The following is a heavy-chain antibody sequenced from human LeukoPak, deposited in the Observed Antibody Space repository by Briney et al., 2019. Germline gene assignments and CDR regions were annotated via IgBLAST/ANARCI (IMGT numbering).Heavy chain of an antibody. V-gene: IGHV1-18*01. CDR2: ISAYNGNT. Sequence: ASVKVSCKASGYTFTSYGISWVRQAPGQGLEWMGWISAYNGNTNYAQKLQGRVTMTTDTSTSTAYMELRSLRSDDTAVYYCARPAGDTAMVNVFDIWGQGTMVTVSS. CDR1: GYTFTSYG. J-gene: IGHJ3*02. D-gene: IGHD5-18*01. CDR3: ARPAGDTAMVNVFDI.